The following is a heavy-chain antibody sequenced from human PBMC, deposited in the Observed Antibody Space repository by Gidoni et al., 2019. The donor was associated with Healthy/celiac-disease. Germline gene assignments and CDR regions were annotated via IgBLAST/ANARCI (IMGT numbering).Heavy chain of an antibody. D-gene: IGHD3-10*01. Sequence: EVQLVESGGGLVQPGGSLRLSCAASGFTFSSYEMNWVRQAPGKGLEWVSYISSSGSTIYYADSVKGRFTISRDNAKNSLYLQMNSLRAEDTAVYYCARDSDYGSGSYSDYWGQGTLVTVSS. V-gene: IGHV3-48*03. CDR2: ISSSGSTI. J-gene: IGHJ4*02. CDR3: ARDSDYGSGSYSDY. CDR1: GFTFSSYE.